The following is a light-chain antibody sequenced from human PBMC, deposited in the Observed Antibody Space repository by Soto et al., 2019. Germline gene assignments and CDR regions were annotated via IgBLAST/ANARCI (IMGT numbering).Light chain of an antibody. CDR3: QQYGSSPYT. CDR1: QSLYFIY. CDR2: GAI. V-gene: IGKV3-20*01. Sequence: EIVLTQSPGTVSLSPGERAALSCRASQSLYFIYLAWYQQKSGQAPRLLIHGAISRAAGIPDRFSGSDSGRDFTLIINGVEPEDSAVYYCQQYGSSPYTFGRGTRLEI. J-gene: IGKJ5*01.